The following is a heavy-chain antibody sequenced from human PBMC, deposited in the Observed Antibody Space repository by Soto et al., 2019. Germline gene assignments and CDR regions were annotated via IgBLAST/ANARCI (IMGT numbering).Heavy chain of an antibody. CDR1: GYTFTSYG. D-gene: IGHD2-8*01. Sequence: ASVKVSCKASGYTFTSYGISWVRQAPGQGLEWMGWISAYNGNTNYAQKLQDRVTMTTDTSTSTAYMELRSLRSDDTAVYYCAREGYCTNGVCSYYYYYMDVWGKGTTVTVSS. CDR3: AREGYCTNGVCSYYYYYMDV. V-gene: IGHV1-18*01. J-gene: IGHJ6*03. CDR2: ISAYNGNT.